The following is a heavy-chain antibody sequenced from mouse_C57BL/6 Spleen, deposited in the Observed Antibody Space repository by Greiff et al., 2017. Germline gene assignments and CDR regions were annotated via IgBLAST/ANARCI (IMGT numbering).Heavy chain of an antibody. J-gene: IGHJ3*01. CDR3: ASLFAY. CDR1: GFNIKDYY. CDR2: IDPEDGET. V-gene: IGHV14-2*01. Sequence: EVQLLQSGAGLVKPGASVKLSCTASGFNIKDYYMHWVKQRTEQGLEWIGRIDPEDGETKYAPKFQCKATITADTSSNTAYLQLSSLTSEDTAVYYCASLFAYWGQGTLVTVSA.